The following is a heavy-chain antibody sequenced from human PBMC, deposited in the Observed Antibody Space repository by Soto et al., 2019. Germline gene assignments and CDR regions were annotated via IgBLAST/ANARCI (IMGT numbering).Heavy chain of an antibody. Sequence: GGSLRLSCAASGFTFSTYSMNWVRQAPGKGLEWVSYISSSSSTIFYADSVKGRFTISRDNSKSTLYLQMNSLRAEDTAVYYCARDDRIAVAGRSYYYYGMDVWGQGTTVTVSS. CDR2: ISSSSSTI. D-gene: IGHD6-19*01. J-gene: IGHJ6*02. CDR1: GFTFSTYS. V-gene: IGHV3-48*01. CDR3: ARDDRIAVAGRSYYYYGMDV.